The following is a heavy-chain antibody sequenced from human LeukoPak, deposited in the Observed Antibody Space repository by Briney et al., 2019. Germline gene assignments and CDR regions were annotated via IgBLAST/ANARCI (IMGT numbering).Heavy chain of an antibody. V-gene: IGHV4-39*01. CDR3: ARRGSSIDY. CDR1: GGSISSSTYY. D-gene: IGHD6-6*01. J-gene: IGHJ4*02. CDR2: IYYSGST. Sequence: SETLSLTCTVSGGSISSSTYYWAWIRQPPGKGLEWIGCIYYSGSTYYNPSLKSRVTISVDTSKNQFSLKLSSVTAADTAVYYCARRGSSIDYWGQGTLVTVSS.